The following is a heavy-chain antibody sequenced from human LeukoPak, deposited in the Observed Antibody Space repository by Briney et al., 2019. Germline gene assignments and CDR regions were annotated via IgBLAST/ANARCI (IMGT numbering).Heavy chain of an antibody. CDR1: GFTFSSYW. J-gene: IGHJ5*02. D-gene: IGHD6-13*01. CDR3: AKGSSTGSSWHNWFDP. V-gene: IGHV3-23*01. CDR2: ISGSGTT. Sequence: GGSLRLSCAASGFTFSSYWMSWVRQAPGKGLEWVSGISGSGTTYYADSVKGRFTISRDNSKNTLYLEMNSLRAEDTAVYHCAKGSSTGSSWHNWFDPWGQGTLVTVSS.